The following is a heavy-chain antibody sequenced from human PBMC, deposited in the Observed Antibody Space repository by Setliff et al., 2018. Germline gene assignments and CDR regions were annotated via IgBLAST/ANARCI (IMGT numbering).Heavy chain of an antibody. D-gene: IGHD3-22*01. J-gene: IGHJ4*02. CDR3: ARGQDYYDPSGYYKLGY. Sequence: PSETLSLTCAVYGESLRGYYWTRIRQSPGKGLEWIGEINHDGGSNYNPSLKSRVTMSIDMSEKQFSLKLRSVTVADTAVYYCARGQDYYDPSGYYKLGYWGPGTLVTVS. V-gene: IGHV4-34*01. CDR2: INHDGGS. CDR1: GESLRGYY.